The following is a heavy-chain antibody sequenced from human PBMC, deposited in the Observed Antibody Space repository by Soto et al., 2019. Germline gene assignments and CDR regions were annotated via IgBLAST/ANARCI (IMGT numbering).Heavy chain of an antibody. D-gene: IGHD6-19*01. CDR2: ITNKATT. CDR3: AREGALAGPDFDY. V-gene: IGHV3-72*01. CDR1: GFRFSDHY. J-gene: IGHJ4*02. Sequence: GGSLRLSCAASGFRFSDHYMDWVRQAPGKGLEWVGRITNKATTESAASVKGRFTTSRDDSKDSLYLQMSSLKIEDTAVYCAREGALAGPDFDYWGQGSLVTVSS.